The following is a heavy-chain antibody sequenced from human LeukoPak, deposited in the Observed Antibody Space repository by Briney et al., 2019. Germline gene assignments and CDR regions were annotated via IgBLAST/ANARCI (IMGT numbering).Heavy chain of an antibody. CDR3: ARSRRVPMVAAFDI. CDR1: GGSISSYY. J-gene: IGHJ3*02. D-gene: IGHD3-10*01. CDR2: IYYSGST. V-gene: IGHV4-59*01. Sequence: SETLSLTCTVSGGSISSYYWSWIRQPPGKGLEWIGYIYYSGSTNYNPSLKSRVTISVDTSKNQFSLKLSSVTAADTAVYYCARSRRVPMVAAFDIWGQGTMVTVSS.